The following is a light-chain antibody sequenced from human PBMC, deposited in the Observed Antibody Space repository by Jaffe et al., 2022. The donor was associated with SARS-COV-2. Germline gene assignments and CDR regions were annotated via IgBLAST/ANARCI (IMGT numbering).Light chain of an antibody. J-gene: IGLJ2*01. Sequence: SFELTQPPSVSVSPGQTASITCSGDKLGNKYACWYQQKPGQSPVLVIYRDNERPSGIPERFSGSNSGNTATLTISGTQAMDEADYYCQAWDSSTEDVIFGGGTKLTVL. V-gene: IGLV3-1*01. CDR1: KLGNKY. CDR2: RDN. CDR3: QAWDSSTEDVI.